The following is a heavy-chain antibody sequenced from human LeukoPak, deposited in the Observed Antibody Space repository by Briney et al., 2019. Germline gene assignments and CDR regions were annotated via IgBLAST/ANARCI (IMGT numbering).Heavy chain of an antibody. CDR3: VKAFGNGVSGGNRFFDY. Sequence: GGSLRLSCAASGFTLSSYAMSWVRQAPGKGLEWVSALNISGDNTYYADSVKGRFTISRDSSKNKLYLQMNSLRIDDTAVYYCVKAFGNGVSGGNRFFDYWGQGTLVTVSS. CDR2: LNISGDNT. V-gene: IGHV3-23*01. J-gene: IGHJ4*02. CDR1: GFTLSSYA. D-gene: IGHD4-23*01.